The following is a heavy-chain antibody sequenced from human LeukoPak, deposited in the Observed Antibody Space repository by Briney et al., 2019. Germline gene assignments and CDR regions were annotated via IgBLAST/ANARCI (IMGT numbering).Heavy chain of an antibody. CDR2: IYSSGST. CDR3: ARQAYDTGYDAFDI. V-gene: IGHV4-4*07. CDR1: GGSISGYY. J-gene: IGHJ3*02. Sequence: SETLSLTCTVSGGSISGYYGSWIRQPAGRGLEWIGRIYSSGSTNYNPSLKSRVTMSVATSSNQFSLNLSSVAAADTAVYYCARQAYDTGYDAFDIWGQGTMVTVSS. D-gene: IGHD3-22*01.